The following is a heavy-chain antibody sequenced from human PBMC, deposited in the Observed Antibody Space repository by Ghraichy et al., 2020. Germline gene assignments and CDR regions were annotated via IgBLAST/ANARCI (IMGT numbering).Heavy chain of an antibody. CDR3: AREYSSSAGVEKLDY. CDR2: IYHSGST. D-gene: IGHD6-6*01. CDR1: GYSISSGYY. V-gene: IGHV4-38-2*02. J-gene: IGHJ4*02. Sequence: SETLSLTCAVSGYSISSGYYWGWIRQPPGKGLEWIGSIYHSGSTYYNPSLKSRVTISVDTSKNQFSLKLSSVTAADTAVYYCAREYSSSAGVEKLDYWGQGTLVTVSS.